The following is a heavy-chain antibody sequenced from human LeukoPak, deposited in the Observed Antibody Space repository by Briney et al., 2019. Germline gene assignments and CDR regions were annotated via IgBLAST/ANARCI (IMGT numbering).Heavy chain of an antibody. Sequence: ASVKVSCKASGYTFTAYYIHWVRQAPGQGLEWMGWINPKTGGTNFAQNFQGRVTMTTDSSINTASMELSRLRSDDTAVYYCARTVGYSYGRTAFCFGYWGQGTLVTVSS. V-gene: IGHV1-2*02. J-gene: IGHJ4*02. CDR1: GYTFTAYY. CDR2: INPKTGGT. CDR3: ARTVGYSYGRTAFCFGY. D-gene: IGHD5-18*01.